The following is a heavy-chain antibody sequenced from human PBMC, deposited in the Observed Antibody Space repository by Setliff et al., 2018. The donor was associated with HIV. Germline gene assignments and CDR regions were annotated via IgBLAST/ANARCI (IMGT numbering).Heavy chain of an antibody. V-gene: IGHV3-20*04. D-gene: IGHD6-19*01. CDR2: INWNGGST. Sequence: PGGSLSLSCAASGFTFDDYGMSWVRQAPGKGLEWVSGINWNGGSTGYADSVKGRFTISRDNAKNSLYLQMNSLRAEDTALYYCALTAVAGGGYYFDYWGQGTLVTVSS. CDR1: GFTFDDYG. J-gene: IGHJ4*02. CDR3: ALTAVAGGGYYFDY.